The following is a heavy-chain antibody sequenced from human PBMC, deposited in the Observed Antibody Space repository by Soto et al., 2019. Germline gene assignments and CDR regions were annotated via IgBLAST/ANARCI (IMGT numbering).Heavy chain of an antibody. CDR1: GFTFSSYW. CDR2: IKQDGSEK. D-gene: IGHD3-10*01. Sequence: EVQLVESGGGLVQPGGSLRLSCAASGFTFSSYWMSWVRQAPGKGLEWVANIKQDGSEKYYVDSVKGRFTISRDNAKNSLHLQMNSLRAEDTAVYYCARFTLLWFGDPLDVWGQGTTVTVSS. V-gene: IGHV3-7*01. J-gene: IGHJ6*02. CDR3: ARFTLLWFGDPLDV.